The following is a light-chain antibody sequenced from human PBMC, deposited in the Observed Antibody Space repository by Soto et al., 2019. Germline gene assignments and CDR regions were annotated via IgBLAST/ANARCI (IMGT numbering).Light chain of an antibody. CDR3: QQLHSFPRT. V-gene: IGKV1-9*01. CDR2: GAS. Sequence: IQLTQSPSSLSASVGDRVTITCRASQGIGSYLAWYQQKPGKAPKLLIYGASTLQRGVPSRFSGSGSGTDFTLTISSLQREDFATYYCQQLHSFPRTFGQGTKLEIK. CDR1: QGIGSY. J-gene: IGKJ2*02.